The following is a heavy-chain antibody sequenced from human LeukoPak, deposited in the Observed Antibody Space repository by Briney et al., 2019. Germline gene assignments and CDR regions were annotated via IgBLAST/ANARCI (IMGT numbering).Heavy chain of an antibody. J-gene: IGHJ6*02. CDR3: ARGLRGDHGLDV. CDR1: GASLSPYS. CDR2: IFYSGTV. V-gene: IGHV4-59*01. D-gene: IGHD3-16*01. Sequence: PSETLSLTCADSGASLSPYSWSWIRQSPGKRLEWVGDIFYSGTVNSNPSLQNRVTMSVDTSKNLFSLSLTSVTAADTAVYYCARGLRGDHGLDVWGQGTTVTVSS.